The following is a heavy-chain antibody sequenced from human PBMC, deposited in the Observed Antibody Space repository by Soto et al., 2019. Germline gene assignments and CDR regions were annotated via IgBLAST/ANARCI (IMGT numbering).Heavy chain of an antibody. Sequence: QVQLVESXXGVVQPGTSLRLSCVGSGFTFRSYVIHWVRQAPGKGLESVALTSYDGTNNYYGDSVKGRFTISRDNSKNTVDLQMDSLRLEDTSLYYCARWGTTGGLDVWGPGTLVSVSS. V-gene: IGHV3-30*19. CDR3: ARWGTTGGLDV. CDR1: GFTFRSYV. J-gene: IGHJ4*02. CDR2: TSYDGTNN. D-gene: IGHD3-16*01.